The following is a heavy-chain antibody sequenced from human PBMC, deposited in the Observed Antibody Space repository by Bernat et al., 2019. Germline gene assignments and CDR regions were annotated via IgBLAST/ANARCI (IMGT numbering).Heavy chain of an antibody. J-gene: IGHJ4*02. CDR1: GFTFSSYA. CDR2: ISYDGSNK. Sequence: QVQLVESGGGVVQPGRSLRLSCAASGFTFSSYAMHWVRQAPGKGLEWVAVISYDGSNKYYADSVKGRFTISRDNSKNTLYLQMNSLRAEDTAVYYCARDGPQAGDDFWSGYYDYWGQGTLVTVSS. D-gene: IGHD3-3*01. CDR3: ARDGPQAGDDFWSGYYDY. V-gene: IGHV3-30*01.